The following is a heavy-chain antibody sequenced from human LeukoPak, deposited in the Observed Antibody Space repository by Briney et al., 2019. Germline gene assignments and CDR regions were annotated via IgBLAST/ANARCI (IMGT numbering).Heavy chain of an antibody. Sequence: SETLSLTCAVYGGSFSGYYWSWIRQPPGKGLEWIGEINHSGSTNYNPSLKSRVTISVDTSKNQFSLKLSSVTAADTAVYYCARLPAMVRGVSGNNWFDPWGQGTLVTVSS. CDR1: GGSFSGYY. D-gene: IGHD3-10*01. CDR3: ARLPAMVRGVSGNNWFDP. V-gene: IGHV4-34*01. CDR2: INHSGST. J-gene: IGHJ5*02.